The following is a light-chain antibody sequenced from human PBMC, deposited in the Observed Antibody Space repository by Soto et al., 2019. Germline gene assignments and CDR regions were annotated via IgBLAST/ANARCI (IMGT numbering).Light chain of an antibody. J-gene: IGLJ1*01. Sequence: QSALTQPASVSGSPGQSITISCTGTGSDIDDYNYVSWYQHHPGKAPKLMIYEVSNRPSGVSNRFSGSKSGNTASLTICGLQAEDEADYYCSSYTTSTSHHYVFGTGT. V-gene: IGLV2-14*01. CDR1: GSDIDDYNY. CDR2: EVS. CDR3: SSYTTSTSHHYV.